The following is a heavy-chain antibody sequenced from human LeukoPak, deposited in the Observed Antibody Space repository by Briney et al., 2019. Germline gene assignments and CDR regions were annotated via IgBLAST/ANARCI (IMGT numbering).Heavy chain of an antibody. J-gene: IGHJ4*02. CDR1: GITLSSYW. Sequence: GGSLRLSCAASGITLSSYWMSWVRQAPGKGLEWVAKIKQDGSEKYYVDSVKGRLTISRDNAKNSLYLQMNSLRAEDTAVYYCARDWASLTMVRGVTAIDYWGQGTLVTVSS. CDR2: IKQDGSEK. CDR3: ARDWASLTMVRGVTAIDY. D-gene: IGHD3-10*01. V-gene: IGHV3-7*01.